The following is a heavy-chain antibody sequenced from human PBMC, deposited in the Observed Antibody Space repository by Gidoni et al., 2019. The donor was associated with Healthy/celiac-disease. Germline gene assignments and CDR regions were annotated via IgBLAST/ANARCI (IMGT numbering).Heavy chain of an antibody. CDR1: GGSISSSSYY. CDR2: IYYSGST. CDR3: ARQTSSSWYLFDY. J-gene: IGHJ4*02. Sequence: QLQLQESGPGLVKPSETLSLTCTVSGGSISSSSYYWGWIRQPPGKGLEWIGSIYYSGSTYYNPSLKSRVTIYVDKSKNKFSLKLSSVTAADTAVYYCARQTSSSWYLFDYWGQGTLVTVSS. D-gene: IGHD6-13*01. V-gene: IGHV4-39*01.